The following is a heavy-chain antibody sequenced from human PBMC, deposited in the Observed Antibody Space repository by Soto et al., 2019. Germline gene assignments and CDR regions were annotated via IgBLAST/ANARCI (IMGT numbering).Heavy chain of an antibody. CDR3: TTDSYNAIVIVHIDY. J-gene: IGHJ4*01. CDR1: GFAFSNAW. V-gene: IGHV3-15*07. D-gene: IGHD3-22*01. Sequence: PGGSLRLSCAASGFAFSNAWIIWVRQAPGKGLEWVGRIKSKTDGGTTDFAAPVKGRFAISRDDSKNMVYLQMNSLKIEDTAVYYCTTDSYNAIVIVHIDYLGHGTLVTVSS. CDR2: IKSKTDGGTT.